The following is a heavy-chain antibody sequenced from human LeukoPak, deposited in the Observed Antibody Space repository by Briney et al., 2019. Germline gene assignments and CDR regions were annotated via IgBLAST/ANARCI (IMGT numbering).Heavy chain of an antibody. Sequence: TGGSLRLPCAASGFTFSSYSMNWVRQAPGKGLEWVSSISSSSSYIYYADSVKGRFTISRDNAKNSLYLQMNSLRAEDTAVYYCARVNYGYSYGYDYWGQGTLVTASS. CDR1: GFTFSSYS. CDR2: ISSSSSYI. V-gene: IGHV3-21*01. J-gene: IGHJ4*02. CDR3: ARVNYGYSYGYDY. D-gene: IGHD5-18*01.